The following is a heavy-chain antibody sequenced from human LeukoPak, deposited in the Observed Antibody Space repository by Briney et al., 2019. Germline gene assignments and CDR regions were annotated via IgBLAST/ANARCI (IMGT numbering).Heavy chain of an antibody. J-gene: IGHJ4*02. CDR3: ARISGYCSSTSCYPDY. CDR1: GGSISSSSYY. Sequence: PSETLSLTCTVSGGSISSSSYYWGWIRQPPGKGLEWIGSIYYSGSTYYNPSLKSRVTISVDTSKNQFSLKLSSVTAADTAVYYCARISGYCSSTSCYPDYWGQGTLVTVSS. V-gene: IGHV4-39*07. CDR2: IYYSGST. D-gene: IGHD2-2*01.